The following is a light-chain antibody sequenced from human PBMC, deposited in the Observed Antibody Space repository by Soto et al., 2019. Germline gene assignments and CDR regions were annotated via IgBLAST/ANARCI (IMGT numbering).Light chain of an antibody. J-gene: IGKJ1*01. CDR3: HQYGSSPRT. CDR1: QSVSSNY. V-gene: IGKV3-20*01. Sequence: EIVLTQSPGTLSLSPGDRATLSCRASQSVSSNYLAWYQQKPGHAPSLLIYGASISATGIPDRCSGSGSGTNFTRTIRILEYEDVAMKCCHQYGSSPRTFGQGTKVEIK. CDR2: GAS.